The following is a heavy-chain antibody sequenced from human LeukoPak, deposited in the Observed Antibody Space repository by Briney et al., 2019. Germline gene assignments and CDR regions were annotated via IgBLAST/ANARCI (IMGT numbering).Heavy chain of an antibody. V-gene: IGHV3-73*01. Sequence: GGSLRLSCAASGFTFSGSAMHWVRQASGKGLEWAGRIRSKANSYATAYAASVKGRFTISRDDSKNTAYLQMNSLKTEDTAVYYCTVSSGWYGIFDPWGQGTLVTVSS. CDR1: GFTFSGSA. D-gene: IGHD6-19*01. CDR2: IRSKANSYAT. CDR3: TVSSGWYGIFDP. J-gene: IGHJ5*02.